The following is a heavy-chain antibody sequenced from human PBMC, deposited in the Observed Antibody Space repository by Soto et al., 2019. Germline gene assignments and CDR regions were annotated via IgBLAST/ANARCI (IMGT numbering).Heavy chain of an antibody. CDR3: AKAYSGSGGPFDY. CDR2: ISWNSGSI. CDR1: GFRFEDYA. J-gene: IGHJ4*02. D-gene: IGHD6-6*01. V-gene: IGHV3-9*01. Sequence: EVQLVESGGGLVQPGRSLRLSCAASGFRFEDYAMHWVRQAPGKGLEWVSGISWNSGSIGYADSVKGRFTISRDNAKNPLYLQMNSRRPEDTALYDCAKAYSGSGGPFDYWGQGSLVTVSS.